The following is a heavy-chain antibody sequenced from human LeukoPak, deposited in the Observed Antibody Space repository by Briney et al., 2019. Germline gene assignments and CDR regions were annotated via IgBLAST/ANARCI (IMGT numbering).Heavy chain of an antibody. Sequence: RCLRLSCAASGFTFSIFATSWVRQAPGKGLEWVSAISGSGSTTYYADSVKGRFTISRDHAKNSLYLQMDSLRAEDTAVYYCAKAWGYCGGDCDDAFDIWGQGTMVTVSS. CDR3: AKAWGYCGGDCDDAFDI. V-gene: IGHV3-23*01. D-gene: IGHD2-21*02. CDR1: GFTFSIFA. CDR2: ISGSGSTT. J-gene: IGHJ3*02.